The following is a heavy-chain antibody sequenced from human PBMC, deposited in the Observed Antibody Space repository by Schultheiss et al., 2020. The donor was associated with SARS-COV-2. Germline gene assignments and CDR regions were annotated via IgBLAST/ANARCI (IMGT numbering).Heavy chain of an antibody. J-gene: IGHJ4*02. CDR3: ASGLENYYDSSGYYTFDY. V-gene: IGHV1-3*01. CDR1: GYTFTSYA. Sequence: ASVKVSCKASGYTFTSYAMHWVRQAPGQRLEWMGWINAGNGNTKYSQKFQGRVTITRDTSASTAYMELSSLRSEDTAVYYCASGLENYYDSSGYYTFDYWGQGTLVTVSS. D-gene: IGHD3-22*01. CDR2: INAGNGNT.